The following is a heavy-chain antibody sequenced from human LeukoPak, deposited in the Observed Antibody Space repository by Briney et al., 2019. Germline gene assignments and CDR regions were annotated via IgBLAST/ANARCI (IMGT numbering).Heavy chain of an antibody. CDR3: ARVGAGYCSSTSCFDFDY. J-gene: IGHJ4*02. Sequence: GASVKVSCKASGYTFTSYGISWVRQAPGQGLEWMGWISAYNGNTNYAQKLQGRVTMTTDTSTSTAYMELRSLTSDDTAVYYCARVGAGYCSSTSCFDFDYWGQGTLVTVSS. CDR1: GYTFTSYG. V-gene: IGHV1-18*01. CDR2: ISAYNGNT. D-gene: IGHD2-2*01.